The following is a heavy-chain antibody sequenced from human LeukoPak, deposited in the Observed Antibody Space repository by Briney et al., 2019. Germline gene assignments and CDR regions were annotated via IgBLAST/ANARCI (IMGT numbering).Heavy chain of an antibody. Sequence: SETLSLTCAVSGTSFSSYYWSWIRQSPEKGLEWIGEINHSGYTNNNPSLKSRDTMSIDTSNNRFSLRLSSVTAADTAVYFCARMTTGHDYWGQGILVTVSS. CDR1: GTSFSSYY. CDR3: ARMTTGHDY. CDR2: INHSGYT. D-gene: IGHD4-17*01. J-gene: IGHJ4*02. V-gene: IGHV4-34*04.